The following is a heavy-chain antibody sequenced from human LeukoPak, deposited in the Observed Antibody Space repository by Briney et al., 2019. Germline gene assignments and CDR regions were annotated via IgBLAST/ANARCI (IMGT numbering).Heavy chain of an antibody. V-gene: IGHV1-2*06. J-gene: IGHJ5*02. CDR1: GYTFTGYY. CDR3: ARWFTMIVVGFDP. CDR2: ISPNSGGT. Sequence: GASVKVSCKASGYTFTGYYMHWVRQAPGQGLEWMGRISPNSGGTNYAQKFQGRVTMTRDTSISTAYMELSRLRSDDTAVYYCARWFTMIVVGFDPWGQGTLVTVSS. D-gene: IGHD3-22*01.